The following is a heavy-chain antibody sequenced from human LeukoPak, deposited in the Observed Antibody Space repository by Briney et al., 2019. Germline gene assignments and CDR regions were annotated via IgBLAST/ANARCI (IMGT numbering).Heavy chain of an antibody. CDR1: GFTVSSNY. Sequence: GGSLRLSCAASGFTVSSNYMSWVRQAPGKGLEWVSVIYSGGSTYYADSVKGRFTISRGNSKNTLYLQMNSLRAEDTAVYYCARDLAGYCSGGSCYSDYWGQGTLVTVSS. D-gene: IGHD2-15*01. V-gene: IGHV3-53*01. CDR2: IYSGGST. CDR3: ARDLAGYCSGGSCYSDY. J-gene: IGHJ4*02.